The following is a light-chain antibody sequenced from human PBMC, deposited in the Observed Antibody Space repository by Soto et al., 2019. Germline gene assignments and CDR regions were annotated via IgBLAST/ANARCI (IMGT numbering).Light chain of an antibody. J-gene: IGKJ4*01. Sequence: EIVLTQSPGTLSLSPGERATLSCRASQGVTSSYLAWYQQKPGQAPRLLIYGASIRATGIPDRFSRSGSGKDFTLTISRLEPEDFALYYCQQYDSSPLTFGGGTKVELK. CDR2: GAS. V-gene: IGKV3-20*01. CDR1: QGVTSSY. CDR3: QQYDSSPLT.